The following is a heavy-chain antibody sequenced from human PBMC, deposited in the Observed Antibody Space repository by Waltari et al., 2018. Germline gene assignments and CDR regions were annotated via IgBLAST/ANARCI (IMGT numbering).Heavy chain of an antibody. V-gene: IGHV4-4*07. Sequence: QVQLQESGPGLVQPSETLSLPCTVSGGSINSYYWNWIRQAAGKGLEWIGGIYENGNINYNHSLKSRVTISADTSKNQFSLKLTSVTTADTAVYYCARRICSSVTCYVVGGNWMDPWGQGTLVTVSS. J-gene: IGHJ5*02. CDR2: IYENGNI. D-gene: IGHD2-2*01. CDR1: GGSINSYY. CDR3: ARRICSSVTCYVVGGNWMDP.